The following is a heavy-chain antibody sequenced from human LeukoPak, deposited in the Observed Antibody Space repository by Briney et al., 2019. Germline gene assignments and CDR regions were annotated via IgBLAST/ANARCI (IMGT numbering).Heavy chain of an antibody. V-gene: IGHV3-23*01. Sequence: PGGSLRLSCAASGFTFSSYPMSWVRQAPGKGLEWVSAISGGGGDTYYADSVKGRFTISRDNSKNTLYLQMNSLRAEDTALYYCATTSGWYPKYFDYWGRGTLVTVSS. CDR2: ISGGGGDT. J-gene: IGHJ4*02. CDR3: ATTSGWYPKYFDY. CDR1: GFTFSSYP. D-gene: IGHD6-19*01.